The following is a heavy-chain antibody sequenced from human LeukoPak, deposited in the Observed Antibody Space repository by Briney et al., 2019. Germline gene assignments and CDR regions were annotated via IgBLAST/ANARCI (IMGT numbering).Heavy chain of an antibody. D-gene: IGHD6-13*01. Sequence: GGSLRLSCAASGFTFSTYGMNWVRQAPGQGLEWVAFIRYDESNKSYADSVKGRFTISRDNSKNTLYLQMSSLRGEDTAVYYCARGYSSSWYVAGAFDIWGQGTMVTVSS. CDR1: GFTFSTYG. V-gene: IGHV3-30*02. CDR2: IRYDESNK. CDR3: ARGYSSSWYVAGAFDI. J-gene: IGHJ3*02.